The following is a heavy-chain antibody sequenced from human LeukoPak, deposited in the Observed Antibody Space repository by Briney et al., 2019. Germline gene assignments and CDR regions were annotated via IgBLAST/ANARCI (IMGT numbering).Heavy chain of an antibody. J-gene: IGHJ3*02. CDR2: VSGSADIT. CDR1: GFTFSSYA. V-gene: IGHV3-23*01. CDR3: ARDLGPHRSSPNSGAFDI. Sequence: GGSLRLSCAASGFTFSSYAMSWVRQAPGKGLEWVSAVSGSADITHYTDSVKGRFTISRDNAKTSLYLQMSNLRADDTAVYYYARDLGPHRSSPNSGAFDIWGQGTMVTVSS. D-gene: IGHD6-6*01.